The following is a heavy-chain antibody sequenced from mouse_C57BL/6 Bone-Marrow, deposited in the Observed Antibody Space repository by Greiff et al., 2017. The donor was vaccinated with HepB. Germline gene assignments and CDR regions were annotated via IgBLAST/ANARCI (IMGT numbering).Heavy chain of an antibody. J-gene: IGHJ4*01. CDR1: GFTFSDYG. CDR2: ISNLAYSI. D-gene: IGHD3-2*02. Sequence: DVKLVESGGGLVQPGGSLKLSRAASGFTFSDYGTAWVRQTPRKGPEWVAVISNLAYSIYYADTVTGRFTIARENANNTLYLEMSSLMSEDTAMYYCAKGYNSDFYAMDYWGQGTSVTVSS. V-gene: IGHV5-15*04. CDR3: AKGYNSDFYAMDY.